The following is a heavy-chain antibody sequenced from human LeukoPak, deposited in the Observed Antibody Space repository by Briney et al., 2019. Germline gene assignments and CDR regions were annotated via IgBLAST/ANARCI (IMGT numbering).Heavy chain of an antibody. CDR1: GGSFSGYY. CDR2: INHSGST. V-gene: IGHV4-34*01. J-gene: IGHJ4*02. CDR3: ARAAMVRGVIIID. Sequence: SETLSLTCAVYGGSFSGYYWSWIRQPPGKGLEWIGEINHSGSTNYNPSLKSRATISVDTSKNQFSLKLSSVTTADTAVYYCARAAMVRGVIIIDWGQGTLVTVSS. D-gene: IGHD3-10*01.